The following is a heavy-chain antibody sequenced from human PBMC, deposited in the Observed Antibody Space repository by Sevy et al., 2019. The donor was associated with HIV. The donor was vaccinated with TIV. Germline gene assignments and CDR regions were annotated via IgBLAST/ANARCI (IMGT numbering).Heavy chain of an antibody. V-gene: IGHV3-15*01. Sequence: GGSLRLSCAASGFTFSNAWMSWVRQAPGKGLEWVGRIKSKTEGATRDFAAPVKGRLIISRDDSRNTVYLQMNSLKTEDTAVYYCTAGVGASHFDYWGQGTLVTVSS. J-gene: IGHJ4*02. CDR1: GFTFSNAW. D-gene: IGHD1-26*01. CDR3: TAGVGASHFDY. CDR2: IKSKTEGATR.